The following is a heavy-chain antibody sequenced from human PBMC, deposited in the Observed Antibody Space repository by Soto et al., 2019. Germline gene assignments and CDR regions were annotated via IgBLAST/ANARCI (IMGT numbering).Heavy chain of an antibody. V-gene: IGHV1-69*06. J-gene: IGHJ4*02. CDR1: GDTFTTSA. CDR2: IIPVFGTT. CDR3: ATETHSSSWSFFDY. Sequence: SVKVSCKASGDTFTTSAIGWVRQAPGQGLEWMGGIIPVFGTTNYAQKFQGRVTMTEDTSTDTAYMELSSLRSEDTAVYYCATETHSSSWSFFDYWGQGTLVTVSS. D-gene: IGHD6-13*01.